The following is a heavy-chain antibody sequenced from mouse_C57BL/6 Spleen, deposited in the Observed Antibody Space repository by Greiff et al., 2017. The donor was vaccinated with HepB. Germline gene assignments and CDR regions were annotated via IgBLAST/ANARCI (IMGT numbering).Heavy chain of an antibody. Sequence: VQLQQSGPELVKPGASVKISCKASGYAFSSSWMNWVKQRPGKGLEWIGRIYPGDGDTNYNGKFKGKATLTADKSSSTAYMQLSSLTSEDSAVYFCARGDTTEFDYWAQGTTLTVSS. CDR1: GYAFSSSW. D-gene: IGHD1-1*01. V-gene: IGHV1-82*01. CDR3: ARGDTTEFDY. CDR2: IYPGDGDT. J-gene: IGHJ2*01.